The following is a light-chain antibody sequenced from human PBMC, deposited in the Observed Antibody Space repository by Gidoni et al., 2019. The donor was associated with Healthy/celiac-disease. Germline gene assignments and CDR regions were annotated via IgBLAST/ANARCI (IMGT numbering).Light chain of an antibody. Sequence: DIHMTQSPSSLSASVGDRVTLTCRASQDSSSSLAWYQQKPGKAPKVLLYAASRLESGVPSRFSGSGSGTDYTLTISSLQPEDFAAFYCQQYYNTPHTFGQGTKVEIK. CDR2: AAS. J-gene: IGKJ1*01. V-gene: IGKV1-NL1*01. CDR1: QDSSSS. CDR3: QQYYNTPHT.